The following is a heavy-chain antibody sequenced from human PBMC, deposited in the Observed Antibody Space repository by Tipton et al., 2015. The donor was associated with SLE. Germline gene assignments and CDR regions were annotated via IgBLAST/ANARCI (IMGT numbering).Heavy chain of an antibody. CDR2: INHSGSA. V-gene: IGHV4-39*07. J-gene: IGHJ6*02. CDR1: GGSISGSTYY. D-gene: IGHD6-6*01. Sequence: TLSLTCTVSGGSISGSTYYWGWIRQPPGKGLEWIGEINHSGSANYNPSLKSRVTISVDTSKNQFSLKLSSVTAADTAVYYCALIAARHYYYYYGMDVWGQGTTVTVSS. CDR3: ALIAARHYYYYYGMDV.